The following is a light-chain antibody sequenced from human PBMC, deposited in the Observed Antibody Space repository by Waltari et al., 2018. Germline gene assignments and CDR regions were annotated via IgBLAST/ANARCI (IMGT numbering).Light chain of an antibody. V-gene: IGLV4-69*01. Sequence: QLGLTQSPSASASLGASVRLTYTLSSGHSSNVIAWHQQQPEKGPRYLMRVNSDGSHRKGDEIPDGFSGSSYGSEHYLTISSLQSEDEADNYCQTGGHGTWVFGGGTKLTVL. CDR1: SGHSSNV. J-gene: IGLJ3*02. CDR2: VNSDGSH. CDR3: QTGGHGTWV.